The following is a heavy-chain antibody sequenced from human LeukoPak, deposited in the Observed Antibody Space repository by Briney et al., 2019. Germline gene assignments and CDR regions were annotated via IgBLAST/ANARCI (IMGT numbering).Heavy chain of an antibody. J-gene: IGHJ6*03. CDR1: GFTFSSYW. Sequence: GGSLRLSCAASGFTFSSYWMSWVRQAPGKGLEWVANIKQDGSEKYYVDSVKGRFTISRDNAKNSLYLQMNSLRAEDTAVYYCARGWGAGGYYYYYYMDVWGKGTTVTVSS. CDR3: ARGWGAGGYYYYYYMDV. V-gene: IGHV3-7*01. CDR2: IKQDGSEK. D-gene: IGHD3-16*01.